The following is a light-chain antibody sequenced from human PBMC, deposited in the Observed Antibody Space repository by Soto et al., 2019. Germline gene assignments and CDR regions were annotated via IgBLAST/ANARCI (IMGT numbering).Light chain of an antibody. CDR3: QKNYGTPPT. CDR2: AAS. V-gene: IGKV1-39*01. J-gene: IGKJ2*01. CDR1: QSINSY. Sequence: DIQMTQSPSSLSASVGDRVIITCRASQSINSYVSWYQHKPGKAPKLLIFAASSLRGGVPSRFSGSGSGTDFSFTISSLQADDFATYYCQKNYGTPPTFGQGTKLEIK.